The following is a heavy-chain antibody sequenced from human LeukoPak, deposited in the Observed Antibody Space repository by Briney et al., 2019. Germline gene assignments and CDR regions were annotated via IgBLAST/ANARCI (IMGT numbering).Heavy chain of an antibody. V-gene: IGHV3-7*01. CDR1: GFTFSRYW. CDR2: IKNEGSEE. Sequence: PGGSLTLSCAASGFTFSRYWMRWVRQAPGKVLEGVAYIKNEGSEENYADSVKGRVTITRDNARDSLFLQMNSLTVEDTAVYYCARAIRGSAVDTGDRWGQGTLVTVSS. J-gene: IGHJ4*02. CDR3: ARAIRGSAVDTGDR. D-gene: IGHD3-10*01.